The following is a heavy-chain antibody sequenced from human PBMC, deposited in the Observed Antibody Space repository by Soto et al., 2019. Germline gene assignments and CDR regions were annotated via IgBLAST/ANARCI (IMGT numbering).Heavy chain of an antibody. CDR3: ARVGTSQGGLFRVVVTRFDY. D-gene: IGHD3-22*01. Sequence: ASVKVSCKASGYTFTSYGISWVRQAPGQGLEWMGWISAYNGNTNYAQKLQGRVTMTTDTSTSTAYMELRSLRSDDTAVYYCARVGTSQGGLFRVVVTRFDYWGQGTLVTVSS. V-gene: IGHV1-18*01. J-gene: IGHJ4*02. CDR1: GYTFTSYG. CDR2: ISAYNGNT.